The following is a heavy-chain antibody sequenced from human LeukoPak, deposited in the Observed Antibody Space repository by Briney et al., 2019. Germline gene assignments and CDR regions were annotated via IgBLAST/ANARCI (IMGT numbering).Heavy chain of an antibody. D-gene: IGHD1-26*01. CDR1: GYSFTNYW. CDR2: IYPGDSDT. CDR3: ARSGSLGTFDI. Sequence: GESREISCKGSGYSFTNYWIGWVRQMPGTGLEWMGIIYPGDSDTRYSPSFQGQVTISADKSISTAYLQWSSLRASETAMYYCARSGSLGTFDIWGQGTLVTVSS. V-gene: IGHV5-51*01. J-gene: IGHJ3*02.